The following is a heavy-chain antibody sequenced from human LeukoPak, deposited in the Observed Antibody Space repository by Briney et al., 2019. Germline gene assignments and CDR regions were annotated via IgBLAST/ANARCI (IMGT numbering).Heavy chain of an antibody. CDR1: GYTFTGYY. V-gene: IGHV1-2*02. D-gene: IGHD1-1*01. CDR2: INPNSGGT. Sequence: ASVKVSCKASGYTFTGYYMHWVRQAPGQGLEWMGWINPNSGGTNYAQKFQGRVTMTRDTSISTAYMELSRLRSDDTAVYYCARGDDFLPPHFAYWGQGTLVTVSS. CDR3: ARGDDFLPPHFAY. J-gene: IGHJ4*02.